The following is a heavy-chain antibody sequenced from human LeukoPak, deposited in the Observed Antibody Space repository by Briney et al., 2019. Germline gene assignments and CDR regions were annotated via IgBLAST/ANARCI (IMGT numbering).Heavy chain of an antibody. Sequence: AGGSLRLSCAASGFTFSTYWMHWVRQAPGKGLEWVSAISGSGGSTYYADSVKGRFTISRDNSKNTLYLQMNSLRAEDTAVYYCAIGSIVVVPAAKRFDPWGQGTLVTVSS. J-gene: IGHJ5*02. CDR2: ISGSGGST. D-gene: IGHD2-2*01. CDR3: AIGSIVVVPAAKRFDP. CDR1: GFTFSTYW. V-gene: IGHV3-23*01.